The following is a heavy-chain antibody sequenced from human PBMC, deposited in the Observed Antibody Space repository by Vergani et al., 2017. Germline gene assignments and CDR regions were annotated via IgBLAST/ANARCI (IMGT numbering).Heavy chain of an antibody. D-gene: IGHD6-6*01. V-gene: IGHV3-23*01. CDR3: ARDLWVSTAARPVGY. CDR2: ISGSGGST. CDR1: GFTFSSYA. Sequence: EVQLLESGGGLVQPGGSLRLSCAASGFTFSSYAMSWVRQAPGKGLEWVSAISGSGGSTYYADSVKGRFTISRDNSKNTLYLQMNSLRAEDTAVYYCARDLWVSTAARPVGYWGQGTLVTVSS. J-gene: IGHJ4*02.